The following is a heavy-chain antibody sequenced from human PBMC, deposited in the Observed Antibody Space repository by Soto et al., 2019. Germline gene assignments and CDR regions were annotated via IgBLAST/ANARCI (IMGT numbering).Heavy chain of an antibody. V-gene: IGHV1-8*01. J-gene: IGHJ4*02. CDR1: GYTFTSYD. CDR2: MNPNSGNT. CDR3: SIDRGRGKLDY. Sequence: QVQLVQSGAEVKKPGASVKVSCKASGYTFTSYDINWVRQATGQGLEWMGWMNPNSGNTGYAQKFQGRITMTTNTSISTAHMELSSLRSEDKAVYYCSIDRGRGKLDYWGQGTLVTVSS. D-gene: IGHD2-15*01.